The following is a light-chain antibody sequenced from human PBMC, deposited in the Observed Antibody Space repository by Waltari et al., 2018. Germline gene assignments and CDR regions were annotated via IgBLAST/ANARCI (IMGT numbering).Light chain of an antibody. J-gene: IGLJ2*01. Sequence: SYVVTQQPSLSLAPGETARITWGGTKIGSKSVHWYQQRAGQAPVLVIYNDGDRPSGIPERFSGSNSANTAILTISRVEAGDEADYYCQVWESAGDQRIFGGGTTLSVL. CDR2: NDG. CDR1: KIGSKS. V-gene: IGLV3-21*01. CDR3: QVWESAGDQRI.